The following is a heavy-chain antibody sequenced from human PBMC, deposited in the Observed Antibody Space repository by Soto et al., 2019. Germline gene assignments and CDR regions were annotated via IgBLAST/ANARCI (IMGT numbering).Heavy chain of an antibody. CDR1: GGTFSSYA. V-gene: IGHV1-69*01. Sequence: QVQLVQSGAEVKKPGSSVKVSCKASGGTFSSYAISWVRQAPGQGLEWMGVIIPIFGTANYAQKFQGRVTITADESTSTADMELSSLRSADTAVYYCARDSKPYSSSWGYYYYGMDVWGQGTTVTVSS. CDR3: ARDSKPYSSSWGYYYYGMDV. CDR2: IIPIFGTA. D-gene: IGHD6-13*01. J-gene: IGHJ6*02.